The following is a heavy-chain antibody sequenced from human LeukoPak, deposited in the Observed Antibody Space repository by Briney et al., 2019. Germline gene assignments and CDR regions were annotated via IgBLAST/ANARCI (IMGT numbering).Heavy chain of an antibody. D-gene: IGHD6-13*01. J-gene: IGHJ5*02. V-gene: IGHV3-30*03. CDR3: ARDQQLDL. CDR1: GFTFSTYS. Sequence: GGSLRLSCAASGFTFSTYSMNWVRQAPGKGLEWVAVTSSDGSNKNYANSVKGRFTVSRDNSKSTLYLQMNSLRVEDTALYYCARDQQLDLWGQGTLVTVSS. CDR2: TSSDGSNK.